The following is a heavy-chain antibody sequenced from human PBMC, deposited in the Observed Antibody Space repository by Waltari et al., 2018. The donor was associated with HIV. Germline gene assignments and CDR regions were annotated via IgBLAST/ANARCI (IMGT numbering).Heavy chain of an antibody. D-gene: IGHD3-10*01. CDR3: ARGPPYYYGLGSPGGGWFDP. CDR1: GYTFTSSH. CDR2: INPNSGGT. V-gene: IGHV1-2*02. Sequence: QVQLAQSGAEVKKPGASVKVSCKASGYTFTSSHMHWPRQAPGQGLEWMGWINPNSGGTNYAQKFQGRVTMTRDTSISTAYMELSRLRSDDTAVYYCARGPPYYYGLGSPGGGWFDPWGQGTLVTVSS. J-gene: IGHJ5*02.